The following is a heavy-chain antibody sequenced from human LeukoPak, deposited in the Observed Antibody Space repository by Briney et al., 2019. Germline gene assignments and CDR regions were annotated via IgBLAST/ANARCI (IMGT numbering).Heavy chain of an antibody. CDR2: INHSGST. Sequence: SETLSLTCAVYGGSFSGYYWSWIRQPPGKGLEWIGEINHSGSTNYNPSLKSRVTVSVDTSKNQFSLKLSSVTAADTAVYYCARGGIVDYWGQGTLVTVSS. CDR1: GGSFSGYY. D-gene: IGHD1-26*01. V-gene: IGHV4-34*01. CDR3: ARGGIVDY. J-gene: IGHJ4*02.